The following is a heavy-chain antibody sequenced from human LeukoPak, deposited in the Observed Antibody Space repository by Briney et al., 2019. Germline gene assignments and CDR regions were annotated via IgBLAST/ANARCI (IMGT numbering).Heavy chain of an antibody. Sequence: GGSLRLSCAASGFTFSSYGMHWVRQAPGKGLEWVAVIWYDGSNKYYADSVKGRFTISRDNSKNTLYLQMNSLRAEDTAVYYCAKDGGIAVAGIQDFDYWGQGTLVTVSS. CDR3: AKDGGIAVAGIQDFDY. CDR2: IWYDGSNK. CDR1: GFTFSSYG. J-gene: IGHJ4*02. D-gene: IGHD6-19*01. V-gene: IGHV3-30*02.